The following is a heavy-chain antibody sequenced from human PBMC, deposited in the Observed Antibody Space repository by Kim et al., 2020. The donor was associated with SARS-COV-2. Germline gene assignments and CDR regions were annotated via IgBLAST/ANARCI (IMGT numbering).Heavy chain of an antibody. V-gene: IGHV1-46*01. CDR2: INPSGGST. J-gene: IGHJ2*01. Sequence: ASVKVSCKASGYTFTSYYMHWVRQAPGQGLEWMGIINPSGGSTSYAQKFQGRVTMTRDTSTSTVYMELSSLRSEDTAVYYCARVAGGIGARVGQYWYFDLWGRGTLVTVSS. CDR3: ARVAGGIGARVGQYWYFDL. CDR1: GYTFTSYY. D-gene: IGHD3-16*01.